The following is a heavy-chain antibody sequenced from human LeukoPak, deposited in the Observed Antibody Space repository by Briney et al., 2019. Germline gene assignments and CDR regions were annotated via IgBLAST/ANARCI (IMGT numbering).Heavy chain of an antibody. CDR3: ARWNDPTQNYYHYGMDV. D-gene: IGHD1-1*01. CDR2: INPNSGGG. J-gene: IGHJ6*02. Sequence: AASVKVSCKASGYRFSGYYMYWVRQAPGQGLEWMGWINPNSGGGKYAQKFQGRVTMTRDTSISTAYMELNSLRSDDTAVYYCARWNDPTQNYYHYGMDVWGQGTTVTVSS. V-gene: IGHV1-2*02. CDR1: GYRFSGYY.